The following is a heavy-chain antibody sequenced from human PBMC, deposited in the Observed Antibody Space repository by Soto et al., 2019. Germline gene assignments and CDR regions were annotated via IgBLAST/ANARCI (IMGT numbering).Heavy chain of an antibody. CDR3: ARVPDY. J-gene: IGHJ4*02. D-gene: IGHD2-2*01. CDR2: IYYSGST. V-gene: IGHV4-39*07. Sequence: SQTLSLTCTVSGGSIISSGCYWGWIRQPPGKGLEWIGTIYYSGSTYYNPSLKSRVTISVDTSKNQFSLKLSSVTAADMGVYYCARVPDYWGQGMLVTVS. CDR1: GGSIISSGCY.